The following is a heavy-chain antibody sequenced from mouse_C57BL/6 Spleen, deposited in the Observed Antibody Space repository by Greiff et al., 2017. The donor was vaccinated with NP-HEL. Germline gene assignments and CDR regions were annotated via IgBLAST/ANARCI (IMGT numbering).Heavy chain of an antibody. Sequence: QVQLQQSGAALVRPGASVKLSCKASGYTFTDYYINWVKQRPGQGLEWIARIYPGSGNTYYNEKFKGKAKLTAEKSSSTAYMQLSSLTSEDSAVYFCARSPSYYYAMDYWGQGTSVTVSS. CDR1: GYTFTDYY. V-gene: IGHV1-76*01. J-gene: IGHJ4*01. CDR3: ARSPSYYYAMDY. CDR2: IYPGSGNT.